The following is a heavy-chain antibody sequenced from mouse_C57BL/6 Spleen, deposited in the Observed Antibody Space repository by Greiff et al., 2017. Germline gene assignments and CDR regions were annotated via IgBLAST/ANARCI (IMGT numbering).Heavy chain of an antibody. D-gene: IGHD1-1*02. CDR1: GFTFSSYG. V-gene: IGHV5-6*01. CDR3: ALQGRGGDWYFDV. CDR2: ISSGGSYT. J-gene: IGHJ1*03. Sequence: EVQLVESGGDLVKPGGSLKLSCAASGFTFSSYGMSWVRQTPDKRLEWVATISSGGSYTYYPDSVKGRFTISRDNAKNTLYLQMSSLKSEDTAMYYCALQGRGGDWYFDVWGTGTTVTVSS.